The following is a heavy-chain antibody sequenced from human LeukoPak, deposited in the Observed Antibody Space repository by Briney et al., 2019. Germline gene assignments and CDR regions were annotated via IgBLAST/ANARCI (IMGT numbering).Heavy chain of an antibody. Sequence: PSETLSLTCTVSGGSISSSSYYWGWIRQPLGKGLEWIGSIYYSGSTYYNPSLKSRVTISVDTSKNQFSLKLSSVTAADTAVYYCARHDSSKYFDLWGRGALVIVSS. CDR3: ARHDSSKYFDL. CDR1: GGSISSSSYY. D-gene: IGHD4-11*01. CDR2: IYYSGST. J-gene: IGHJ2*01. V-gene: IGHV4-39*01.